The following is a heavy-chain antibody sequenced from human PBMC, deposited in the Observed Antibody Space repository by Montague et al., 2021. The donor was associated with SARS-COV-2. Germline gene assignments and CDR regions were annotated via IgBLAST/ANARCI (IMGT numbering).Heavy chain of an antibody. Sequence: SLRLSCAASGFIFKTHNMNWVRQTPGKGLEWVAYITGSSGASFYAGSVKGRFTISRDNAKNSLYLQMSSLRDEDTAVYYCAREGGHYDSSGYYRDAFDLWGQGTMVTVSS. CDR1: GFIFKTHN. D-gene: IGHD3-22*01. V-gene: IGHV3-48*02. CDR2: ITGSSGAS. CDR3: AREGGHYDSSGYYRDAFDL. J-gene: IGHJ3*01.